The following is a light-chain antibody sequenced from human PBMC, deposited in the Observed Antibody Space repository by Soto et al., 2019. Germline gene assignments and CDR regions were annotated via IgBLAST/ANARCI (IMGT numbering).Light chain of an antibody. V-gene: IGKV3-20*01. Sequence: EIVLTQSPATLSVSPGEKATLSCRASQSVSSYLAWYQQKPGQAPRLLIYGASSRATGIPDRFSGSGSGTDSTLTISRLEPEDFAVYYCQQYGSSPRTFGQGTRLEIK. CDR2: GAS. CDR1: QSVSSY. CDR3: QQYGSSPRT. J-gene: IGKJ5*01.